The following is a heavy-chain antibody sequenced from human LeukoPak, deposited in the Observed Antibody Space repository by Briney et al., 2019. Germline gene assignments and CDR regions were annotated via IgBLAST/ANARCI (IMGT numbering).Heavy chain of an antibody. CDR3: ARGGPLVGAADY. J-gene: IGHJ4*02. CDR2: IYYSGST. D-gene: IGHD1-26*01. CDR1: GGSISSYY. V-gene: IGHV4-59*01. Sequence: PSETLSLTCTVSGGSISSYYWSWIRQPPGKGLEWIGYIYYSGSTNYNPSLKSRVTISVDTSKNQFSLKLSSVTAADTAVYYCARGGPLVGAADYWGQGTLVTVSS.